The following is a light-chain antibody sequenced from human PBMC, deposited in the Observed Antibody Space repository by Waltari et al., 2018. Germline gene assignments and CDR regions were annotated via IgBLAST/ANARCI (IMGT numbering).Light chain of an antibody. Sequence: DIVMTQSPDSLAVSLAERATITCKSIRSILFSSYNKSFLNWYQPRPGQHPRLLLYWASTRASGVPDRISGSGSGTDFTLTISGLQTEDVAIYYCQQFYHAPQTFGQGTKVEIK. CDR3: QQFYHAPQT. CDR2: WAS. CDR1: RSILFSSYNKSF. J-gene: IGKJ2*01. V-gene: IGKV4-1*01.